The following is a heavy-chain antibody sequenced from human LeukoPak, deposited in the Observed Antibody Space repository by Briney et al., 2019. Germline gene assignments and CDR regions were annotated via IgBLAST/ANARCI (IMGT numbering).Heavy chain of an antibody. V-gene: IGHV4-39*02. CDR3: ARDPTAAGKGAWFDP. CDR1: GGSIGSNSYY. Sequence: SETLSLTCTVSGGSIGSNSYYWGWIRQPPGKGLEWIGSISYSGNTYYNPSLKSRVTISVDTSKSQFSLRLSSVTAADTAVYYCARDPTAAGKGAWFDPWGQGTLVTVSS. CDR2: ISYSGNT. D-gene: IGHD6-13*01. J-gene: IGHJ5*02.